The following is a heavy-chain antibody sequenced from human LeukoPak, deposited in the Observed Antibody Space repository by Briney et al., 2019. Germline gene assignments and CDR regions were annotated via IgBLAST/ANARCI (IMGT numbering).Heavy chain of an antibody. Sequence: GASVKVSCKASGYTFTSYDINWVRQATGQGLEWMGWMNPNSGNTGYAQKFQGRVTMTRNTSISTAYMELSSLRSEDTAVYYCARGGYYDVWSGYYPYYYYYYMDVWGKGTTVTVSS. J-gene: IGHJ6*03. V-gene: IGHV1-8*01. D-gene: IGHD3-3*01. CDR3: ARGGYYDVWSGYYPYYYYYYMDV. CDR2: MNPNSGNT. CDR1: GYTFTSYD.